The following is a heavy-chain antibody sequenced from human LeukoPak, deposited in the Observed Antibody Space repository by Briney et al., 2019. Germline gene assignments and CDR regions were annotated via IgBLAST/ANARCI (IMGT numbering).Heavy chain of an antibody. CDR3: AIRTKGIQLWPINFDY. Sequence: ASVKVSCKASGGTFSSYAISWVRQGPGQGLEWMGGIIPIFGTANYAQKFQGRVTITADESTSTAYMELSSLRAEDTAVYYCAIRTKGIQLWPINFDYWGQGTLVTVSS. CDR2: IIPIFGTA. J-gene: IGHJ4*02. CDR1: GGTFSSYA. V-gene: IGHV1-69*13. D-gene: IGHD5-18*01.